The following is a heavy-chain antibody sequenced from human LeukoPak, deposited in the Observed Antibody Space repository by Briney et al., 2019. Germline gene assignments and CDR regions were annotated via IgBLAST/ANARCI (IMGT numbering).Heavy chain of an antibody. CDR1: GYTFTGYY. CDR3: ARPYYDSSNELYP. CDR2: INPNSGGT. Sequence: GASVKVSCKASGYTFTGYYMHWVRQAPGQGLEWMGRINPNSGGTNYAQKFQGRVTMTRDTSISTAYMELSRLRSDDTAVYYWARPYYDSSNELYPWGQGTLVTVSS. J-gene: IGHJ5*02. V-gene: IGHV1-2*06. D-gene: IGHD3-22*01.